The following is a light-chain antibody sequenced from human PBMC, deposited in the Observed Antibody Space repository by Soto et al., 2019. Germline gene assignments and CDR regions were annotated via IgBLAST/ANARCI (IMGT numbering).Light chain of an antibody. CDR2: DAS. CDR1: QSVRNN. Sequence: EIVLAQSPATLSLSPGERATLSCRASQSVRNNLAWYQQKPGQPPRLLIYDASYRATDIPARFSGSGSGTDFTLTISRLEPEDFAVYYCQQYSSSPSITFGQGTRLEIK. J-gene: IGKJ5*01. V-gene: IGKV3-11*01. CDR3: QQYSSSPSIT.